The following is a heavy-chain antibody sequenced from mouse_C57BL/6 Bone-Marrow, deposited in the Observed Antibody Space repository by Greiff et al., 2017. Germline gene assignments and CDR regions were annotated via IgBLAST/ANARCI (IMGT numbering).Heavy chain of an antibody. Sequence: QVQLQQPGAELVRPGTSVKLSCKASGYTFTSYWMHWVKQRPGQGLEWIGVIDPSDSYTNYNQKFKGKATLTVDTSSSTAYMQLSSLTSEDSAVYYCAIWLRRRKSYWGQSATLPVSS. V-gene: IGHV1-59*01. CDR1: GYTFTSYW. CDR3: AIWLRRRKSY. CDR2: IDPSDSYT. J-gene: IGHJ2*01. D-gene: IGHD2-2*01.